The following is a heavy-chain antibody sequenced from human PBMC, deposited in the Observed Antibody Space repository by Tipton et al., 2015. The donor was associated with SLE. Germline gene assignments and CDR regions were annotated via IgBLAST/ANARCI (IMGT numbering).Heavy chain of an antibody. Sequence: TLSLTCTVSDGSIGSYYWSWIRQPPGKGLEWIGFIYTSGSTNYNPSLRSRVTMFVDKSKSHFSLELNSVAAADTAIYYCARLYSDDSGLYKFDLWGQGTLVTVSS. V-gene: IGHV4-4*08. J-gene: IGHJ4*02. D-gene: IGHD3-22*01. CDR3: ARLYSDDSGLYKFDL. CDR1: DGSIGSYY. CDR2: IYTSGST.